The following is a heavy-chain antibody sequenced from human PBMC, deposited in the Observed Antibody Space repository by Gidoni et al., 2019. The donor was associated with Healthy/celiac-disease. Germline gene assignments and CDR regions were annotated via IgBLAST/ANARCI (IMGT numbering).Heavy chain of an antibody. CDR1: GGSFSGYY. J-gene: IGHJ3*02. CDR3: ARGRVGATFDAFDI. CDR2: INHSGST. V-gene: IGHV4-34*01. D-gene: IGHD1-26*01. Sequence: QVQLQQWGAGLLKPSETLSLTCAVYGGSFSGYYWSWIRQPPGKGLEWIGEINHSGSTNYNPSLKSRVTISVDTSKNQFSLKLSSVTAADTAVYYCARGRVGATFDAFDIWGQGTMVTVSS.